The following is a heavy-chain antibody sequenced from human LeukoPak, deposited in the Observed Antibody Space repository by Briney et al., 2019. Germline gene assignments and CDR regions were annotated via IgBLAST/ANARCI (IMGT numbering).Heavy chain of an antibody. V-gene: IGHV4-39*07. D-gene: IGHD1-26*01. CDR2: IFYSGRT. CDR3: ARDRAPRGSYEIYYFDY. CDR1: GASISSSSYS. J-gene: IGHJ4*02. Sequence: PSETLSLTCTASGASISSSSYSWGWGRQPPGKGLEWIGSIFYSGRTDYTPSLRRRVVMSVDTSKNQFSLRLSSVTAAGTAVYYCARDRAPRGSYEIYYFDYWGQGTLVTVSS.